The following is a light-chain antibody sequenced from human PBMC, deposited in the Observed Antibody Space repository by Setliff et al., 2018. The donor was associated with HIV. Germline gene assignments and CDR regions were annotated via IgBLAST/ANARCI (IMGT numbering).Light chain of an antibody. CDR1: SSDVGGYNY. V-gene: IGLV2-14*03. J-gene: IGLJ1*01. CDR2: DVS. CDR3: SSYTSTPV. Sequence: QSALTQPASVSGSPGQSITISCTGTSSDVGGYNYVSWYQQHPGKAPKLMIYDVSNRPSGVSNRFSGSKYGNTASLTISGLQAEDEADYYCSSYTSTPVFGTGTKVTVL.